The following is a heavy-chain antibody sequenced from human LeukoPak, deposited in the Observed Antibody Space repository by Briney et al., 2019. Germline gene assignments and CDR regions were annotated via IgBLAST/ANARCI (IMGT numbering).Heavy chain of an antibody. D-gene: IGHD2-15*01. CDR1: GFTFSSYA. CDR2: ISGSGGST. J-gene: IGHJ4*02. V-gene: IGHV3-23*01. CDR3: ARDNQYCSGGSCYPGFFDY. Sequence: GGSLRLSCAASGFTFSSYAMSWVRQAPGKGLEWVSAISGSGGSTYYADSVKGRFTISRDNSKNTLYLQMNSLRAEDAAVYYCARDNQYCSGGSCYPGFFDYWGQGTLVTVSS.